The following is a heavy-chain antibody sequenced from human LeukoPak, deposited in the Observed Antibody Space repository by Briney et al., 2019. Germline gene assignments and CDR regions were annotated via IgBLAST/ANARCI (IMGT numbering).Heavy chain of an antibody. D-gene: IGHD6-6*01. V-gene: IGHV1-69*01. CDR1: GGTFSSYA. J-gene: IGHJ4*02. CDR2: IIPIFGTA. CDR3: AAARPYSSSLDY. Sequence: GASVKVSCKASGGTFSSYAISWVRQAPGQGLEWMGGIIPIFGTANYAQKFQGRVTITADESTSTAYMELSSLRSEDTAVYYCAAARPYSSSLDYWGQGTLVTVSS.